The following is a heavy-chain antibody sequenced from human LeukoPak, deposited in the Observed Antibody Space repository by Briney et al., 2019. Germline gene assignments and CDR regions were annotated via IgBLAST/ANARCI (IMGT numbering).Heavy chain of an antibody. J-gene: IGHJ5*02. CDR1: GGSISSSSYY. D-gene: IGHD1-26*01. CDR2: ISYSGST. Sequence: PSETLSLTCTVSGGSISSSSYYWGWIRQPPGKGLEWIGTISYSGSTYYNPSLKSRITISVDTSKNQFSLRLSSVTAADTAVYYCARVPVNIWENWFDPWGQGTLVTVSS. V-gene: IGHV4-39*07. CDR3: ARVPVNIWENWFDP.